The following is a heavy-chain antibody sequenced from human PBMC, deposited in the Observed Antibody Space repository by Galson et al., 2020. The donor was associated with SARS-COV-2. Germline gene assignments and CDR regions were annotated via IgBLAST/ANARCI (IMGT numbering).Heavy chain of an antibody. D-gene: IGHD6-13*01. CDR2: INPSGGST. J-gene: IGHJ4*02. CDR3: ARDWVVGYRAAAGGTTFDY. Sequence: ASVKVSCKASGYTFTSYYMHWVRQAPGQGLEWMGIINPSGGSTSYAQKFQGRVTMTRDTSTSTVYMELSSLRSEDTAVYYCARDWVVGYRAAAGGTTFDYWGQGTLVTVSS. V-gene: IGHV1-46*03. CDR1: GYTFTSYY.